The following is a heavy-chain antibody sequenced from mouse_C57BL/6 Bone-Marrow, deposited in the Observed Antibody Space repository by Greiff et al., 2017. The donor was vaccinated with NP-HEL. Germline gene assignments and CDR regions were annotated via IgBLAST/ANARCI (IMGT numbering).Heavy chain of an antibody. CDR1: GYTFTDYE. D-gene: IGHD2-3*01. J-gene: IGHJ3*01. V-gene: IGHV1-15*01. CDR3: TTVGDGCYGGAFFAY. CDR2: IDPETGGT. Sequence: VQLVESGAELVRPGASVTLSCKASGYTFTDYEMHWVKQTPVHGLEWIGAIDPETGGTAYNQKFKGKAILTADKSSSTAYMQLRSLTSEDSAVYYCTTVGDGCYGGAFFAYWGQGTLVTVSA.